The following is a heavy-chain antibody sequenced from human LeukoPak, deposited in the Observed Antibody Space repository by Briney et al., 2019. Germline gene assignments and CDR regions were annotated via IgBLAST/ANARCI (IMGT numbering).Heavy chain of an antibody. CDR2: IYSGSST. CDR3: ARGTAMASYYFDY. D-gene: IGHD5-18*01. J-gene: IGHJ4*02. Sequence: PGGSLRLSCAASGFIVSSNYMSWVRQAPGKGLEWVSIIYSGSSTYYADSVKGRFTISRDNSKNTLFLQMSSLRAEDTAVYYCARGTAMASYYFDYWGQGTLVTVPS. V-gene: IGHV3-66*02. CDR1: GFIVSSNY.